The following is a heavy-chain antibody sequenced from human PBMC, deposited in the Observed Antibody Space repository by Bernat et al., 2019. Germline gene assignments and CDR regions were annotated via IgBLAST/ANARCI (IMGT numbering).Heavy chain of an antibody. D-gene: IGHD3-3*01. CDR1: GGTFSSYA. V-gene: IGHV1-69*04. J-gene: IGHJ6*02. CDR3: ARTPIRSSYGMDV. CDR2: IIPILGIA. Sequence: QVQLVQSGAEVKKPGSSVKVSCKASGGTFSSYAISWVRQAPGQGLEWMERIIPILGIATYAQKFQGRVTITADKSTSTACMGLSSLRSEDTAVYYCARTPIRSSYGMDVWGQGTTVTVSS.